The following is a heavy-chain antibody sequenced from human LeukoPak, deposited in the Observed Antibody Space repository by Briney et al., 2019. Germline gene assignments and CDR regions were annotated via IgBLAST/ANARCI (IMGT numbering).Heavy chain of an antibody. CDR2: ITGSGTTT. J-gene: IGHJ4*02. D-gene: IGHD3-22*01. CDR1: GFAFSNYG. V-gene: IGHV3-23*01. Sequence: GGSLRLSCTASGFAFSNYGINWVRRAPSKGLEWVSGITGSGTTTYYADSLKGRVTISRDNSKNKVYLQMNSLRAEDTAVYYCAKALGYYYDSSGYYTDFDYWGQGTLVTVSS. CDR3: AKALGYYYDSSGYYTDFDY.